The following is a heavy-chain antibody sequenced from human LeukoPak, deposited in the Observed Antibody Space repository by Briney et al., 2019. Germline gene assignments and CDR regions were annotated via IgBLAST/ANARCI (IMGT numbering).Heavy chain of an antibody. D-gene: IGHD1-26*01. Sequence: GGSLRLSCAASGFTSSSYEMNWVRQAPGKGLEWVSYISSSGSTIYYADSVKGRFTISRDNAKNSLYLQINSLRAEDTAVYYCARDPYSGGYGDYYYYHMDVWGKGTTVTISS. CDR3: ARDPYSGGYGDYYYYHMDV. CDR1: GFTSSSYE. V-gene: IGHV3-48*03. J-gene: IGHJ6*03. CDR2: ISSSGSTI.